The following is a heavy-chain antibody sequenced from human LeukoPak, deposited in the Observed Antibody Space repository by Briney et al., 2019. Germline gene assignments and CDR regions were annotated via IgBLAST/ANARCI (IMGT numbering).Heavy chain of an antibody. J-gene: IGHJ4*02. Sequence: GGSLRLSCAASGFTFSSYAMHWVRQAPGKGLEWVSAISGSGGSTYYADSVKGRFTISRDNSKNTLYLQMNSLRAEDTAVYYCARDKLMGDSYFVYWGQGSLVTVSS. CDR3: ARDKLMGDSYFVY. CDR1: GFTFSSYA. D-gene: IGHD2-21*02. CDR2: ISGSGGST. V-gene: IGHV3-23*01.